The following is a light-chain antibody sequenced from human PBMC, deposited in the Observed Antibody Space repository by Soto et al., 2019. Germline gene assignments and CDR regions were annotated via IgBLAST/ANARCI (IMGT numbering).Light chain of an antibody. CDR2: ATS. Sequence: DIQMTQSPSSLSASVGDRGTITCRASQSIASYLNWYQQKPGKAPRLLIFATSNLQSGVPSRFSGSGSGTHFTLSISSLQPEDCATYYCQQTRTVPPEWTFGQGTKVDIK. CDR3: QQTRTVPPEWT. J-gene: IGKJ1*01. CDR1: QSIASY. V-gene: IGKV1-39*01.